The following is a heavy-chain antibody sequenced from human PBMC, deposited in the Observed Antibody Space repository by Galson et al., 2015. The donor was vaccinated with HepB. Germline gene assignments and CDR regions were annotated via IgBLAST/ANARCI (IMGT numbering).Heavy chain of an antibody. CDR2: IYYSGSS. Sequence: SETLSLTCTVSGGSISSSSYYWGWIRQPPGKGLEWIGSIYYSGSSYYNPSLKSRVTISVDTSKNQFSLKLSSVTAADTAVYYCARHKIGEHPTADWYFDLWGRGTLVTVSS. J-gene: IGHJ2*01. CDR3: ARHKIGEHPTADWYFDL. D-gene: IGHD2-21*02. V-gene: IGHV4-39*01. CDR1: GGSISSSSYY.